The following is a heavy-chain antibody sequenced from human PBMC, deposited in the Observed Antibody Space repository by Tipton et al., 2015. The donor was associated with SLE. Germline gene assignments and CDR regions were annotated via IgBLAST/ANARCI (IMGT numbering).Heavy chain of an antibody. D-gene: IGHD6-13*01. CDR2: INHSGST. CDR1: GGSISSHY. CDR3: ARDSSSSFEYFQH. V-gene: IGHV4-34*01. Sequence: LRLSCTVSGGSISSHYWSWIRQPPGKGLEWIGEINHSGSTNYNPSLKSRVTISVDTSKNQFSLKLSSVTAADTAVYYCARDSSSSFEYFQHWGQGTLVTVSS. J-gene: IGHJ1*01.